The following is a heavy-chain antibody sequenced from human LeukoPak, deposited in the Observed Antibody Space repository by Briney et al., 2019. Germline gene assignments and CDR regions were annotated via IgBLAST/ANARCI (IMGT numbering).Heavy chain of an antibody. D-gene: IGHD6-19*01. CDR3: AREGRGIAVAGTPV. Sequence: SVKVSCKASGGAFSSYAISWVRQAPGQGLEWMGGIIPIFGTANYAQKFQGRVTITADESTSTAYMELSSLRSEDTAVYYCAREGRGIAVAGTPVWGQGTMVTVSS. J-gene: IGHJ3*01. CDR1: GGAFSSYA. CDR2: IIPIFGTA. V-gene: IGHV1-69*13.